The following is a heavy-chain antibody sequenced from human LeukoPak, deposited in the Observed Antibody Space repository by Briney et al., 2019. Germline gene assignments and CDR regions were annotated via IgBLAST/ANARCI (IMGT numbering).Heavy chain of an antibody. J-gene: IGHJ4*02. CDR2: IYYSGST. Sequence: SETLSLTCTVSGGSISSSSYYWGWIRQPPGKGLEWIGSIYYSGSTYYNPSLKSRVTISVDTSKNQFSLKLSSVTAADTAVYYCARDHGGYSYDYWGQGTLVTVSS. CDR3: ARDHGGYSYDY. V-gene: IGHV4-39*07. D-gene: IGHD5-18*01. CDR1: GGSISSSSYY.